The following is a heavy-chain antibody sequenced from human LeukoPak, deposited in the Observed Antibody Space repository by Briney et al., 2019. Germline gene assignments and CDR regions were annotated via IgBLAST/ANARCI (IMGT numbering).Heavy chain of an antibody. V-gene: IGHV3-21*01. CDR3: ARGRYCSSTSCYMGRDY. Sequence: GGSLRLSCAASGFTFSSYSMNWVRQAPGKGLEWVSSISSSSSYIYYADSVKGRFTISRDNAKNSLYLQMNSLRAEDTAVYYCARGRYCSSTSCYMGRDYWGQGTLVTASS. D-gene: IGHD2-2*02. CDR1: GFTFSSYS. CDR2: ISSSSSYI. J-gene: IGHJ4*02.